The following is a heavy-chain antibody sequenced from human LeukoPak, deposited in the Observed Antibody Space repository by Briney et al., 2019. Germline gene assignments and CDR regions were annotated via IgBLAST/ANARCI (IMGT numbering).Heavy chain of an antibody. J-gene: IGHJ4*02. CDR2: IYPGDSDT. CDR3: ARQGVGATRTFDY. D-gene: IGHD1-26*01. V-gene: IGHV5-51*01. Sequence: GESLKISCKGSGYSFTNYWIGWVRQMPGKGPEWMGIIYPGDSDTRYSPSFQGQVTISADKSISTAYLQWSSLKASDTAMYYCARQGVGATRTFDYWGQGTLVTVSS. CDR1: GYSFTNYW.